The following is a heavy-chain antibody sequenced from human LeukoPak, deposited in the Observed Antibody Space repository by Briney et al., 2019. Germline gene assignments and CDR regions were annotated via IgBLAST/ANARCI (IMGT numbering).Heavy chain of an antibody. Sequence: PGGSLRLSCAASGFIFSSYAMNWVRQAPGKGLEWVSGSSGSGGSTYYLDSVKGRFTISRDNSKNTLYLQMNSLRAEDTAVYYCAKNYYDSSGYYNWFDSWGQGTLVTVSS. D-gene: IGHD3-22*01. J-gene: IGHJ5*01. CDR1: GFIFSSYA. CDR2: SSGSGGST. CDR3: AKNYYDSSGYYNWFDS. V-gene: IGHV3-23*01.